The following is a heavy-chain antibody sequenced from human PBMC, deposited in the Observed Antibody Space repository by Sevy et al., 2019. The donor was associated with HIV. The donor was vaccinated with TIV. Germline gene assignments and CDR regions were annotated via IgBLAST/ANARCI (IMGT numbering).Heavy chain of an antibody. V-gene: IGHV3-48*02. Sequence: GGSLRLSCAASGFTFSHHNMNWVRQAPGKGLEWISYISKSGSTTYFADSVRGRFTISRDNDKNLLFLEMHSLTDEDTAVYYCAREENRELGTIPLDSWGRGIQVTVSS. CDR1: GFTFSHHN. CDR3: AREENRELGTIPLDS. CDR2: ISKSGSTT. J-gene: IGHJ4*02. D-gene: IGHD7-27*01.